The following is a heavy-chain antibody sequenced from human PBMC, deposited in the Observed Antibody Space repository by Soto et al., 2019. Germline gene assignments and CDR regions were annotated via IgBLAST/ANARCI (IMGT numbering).Heavy chain of an antibody. CDR3: ARDKITGPFDY. J-gene: IGHJ4*02. CDR2: IYYSGTT. Sequence: SETLSLTCTVSGGSINSYYWSWIRQPPGRGLEWIGYIYYSGTTNYNPSLKSRVTISVDTSKNQFSLKLTSVTAADTAVYYCARDKITGPFDYWGQGTLVTVSS. CDR1: GGSINSYY. V-gene: IGHV4-59*12. D-gene: IGHD2-8*02.